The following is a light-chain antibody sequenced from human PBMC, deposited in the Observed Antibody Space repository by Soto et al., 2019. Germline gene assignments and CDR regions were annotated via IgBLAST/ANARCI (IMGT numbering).Light chain of an antibody. CDR3: MQALQIRVE. CDR2: LGS. CDR1: QSLLHTNGYNY. Sequence: DSVLTQSPLSLSVTPGEPASISCRSSQSLLHTNGYNYLDWYLQRPGQFPQLLIYLGSHRGSGVPERFSGSGSGTDFTLKSSRVEAEDVGVYYCMQALQIRVEFGQGTKVQ. V-gene: IGKV2-28*01. J-gene: IGKJ1*01.